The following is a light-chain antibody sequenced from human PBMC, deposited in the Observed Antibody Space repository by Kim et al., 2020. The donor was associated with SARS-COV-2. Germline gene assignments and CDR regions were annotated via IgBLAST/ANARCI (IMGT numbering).Light chain of an antibody. CDR2: GKN. J-gene: IGLJ2*01. V-gene: IGLV3-19*01. Sequence: VALGQTVRITCQGESLRSYYATWDQQKPGQAPIVVIYGKNNRPSGIPDRFSGSSSGNTASLTITGTQAGDEADYYCNSRDSNDNVVFGGGTQLTVL. CDR1: SLRSYY. CDR3: NSRDSNDNVV.